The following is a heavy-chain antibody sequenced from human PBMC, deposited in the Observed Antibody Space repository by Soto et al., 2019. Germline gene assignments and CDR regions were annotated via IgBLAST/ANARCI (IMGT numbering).Heavy chain of an antibody. CDR3: ARDLVLRFLEWPGAIYYYYGMDV. CDR1: GGSIIRYY. Sequence: SETLSLTCTVSGGSIIRYYWSWILQPPWEGLEWIGYIYYSGSTNYNPSLKSRVTISVDTSKNQFSLKLSSVTAADTAVYYCARDLVLRFLEWPGAIYYYYGMDVWGQGTTVTVSS. V-gene: IGHV4-59*01. CDR2: IYYSGST. J-gene: IGHJ6*02. D-gene: IGHD3-3*01.